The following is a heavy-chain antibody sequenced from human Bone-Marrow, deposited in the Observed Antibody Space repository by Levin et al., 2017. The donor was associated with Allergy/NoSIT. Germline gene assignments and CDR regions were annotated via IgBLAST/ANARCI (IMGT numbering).Heavy chain of an antibody. J-gene: IGHJ5*02. CDR2: IFRDGST. CDR1: GASIKSDTYS. D-gene: IGHD3-10*01. V-gene: IGHV4-30-2*01. Sequence: LRLSCTVSGASIKSDTYSWSWIRQPPGKALEWIGYIFRDGSTSYNPSLKSRVTISLDTSRNLFFFRLSSVTAADTAFYFCARGRGGVIISWFDPWGQGKLVTVSS. CDR3: ARGRGGVIISWFDP.